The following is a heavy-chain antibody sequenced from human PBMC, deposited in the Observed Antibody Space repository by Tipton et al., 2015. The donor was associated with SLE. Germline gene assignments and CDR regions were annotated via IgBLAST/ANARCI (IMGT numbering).Heavy chain of an antibody. D-gene: IGHD5-18*01. J-gene: IGHJ4*02. CDR1: GESLSGHY. Sequence: LRLSCTVYGESLSGHYWIWIRQPPGKGLEWIGDINHSGRIDYNPSLMSRVTISEATSTNQFSLTLTSVTAADTAVYYCASLRRGYSYAYIDYWGQGTLVTVSS. CDR2: INHSGRI. CDR3: ASLRRGYSYAYIDY. V-gene: IGHV4-34*01.